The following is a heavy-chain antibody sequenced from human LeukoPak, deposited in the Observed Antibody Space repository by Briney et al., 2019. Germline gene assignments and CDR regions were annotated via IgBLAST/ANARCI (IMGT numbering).Heavy chain of an antibody. CDR3: ARGLPAAIVWNWFDP. CDR2: IIPIFGTA. J-gene: IGHJ5*02. V-gene: IGHV1-69*01. CDR1: GGTFSSYA. D-gene: IGHD2-2*01. Sequence: SVKVSCKASGGTFSSYAISWVRQAPGQGLEWMGGIIPIFGTANYAQKFQGRVTITAGESTSTAYMELSSLRSEDTAVYYCARGLPAAIVWNWFDPWGQGTLVTVSS.